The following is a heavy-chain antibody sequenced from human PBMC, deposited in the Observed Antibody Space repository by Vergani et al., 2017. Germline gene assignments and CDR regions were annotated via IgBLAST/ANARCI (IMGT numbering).Heavy chain of an antibody. CDR2: IYHSGSP. CDR3: ARDRDLSTIDY. CDR1: GVSINDSDTY. V-gene: IGHV4-30-4*08. Sequence: QVQLQESGPGVVKPSQTLSLTCTVSGVSINDSDTYWTWLRQSPGKGLGWIGYIYHSGSPFYNPSLTRRFTISIDTSRNRFCLRLPSVTAADTAVYFCARDRDLSTIDYWGQGTLVTVSS. D-gene: IGHD3-16*02. J-gene: IGHJ4*02.